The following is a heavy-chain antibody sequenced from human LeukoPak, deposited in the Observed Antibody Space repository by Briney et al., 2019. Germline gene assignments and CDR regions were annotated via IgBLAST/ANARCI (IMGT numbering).Heavy chain of an antibody. D-gene: IGHD3-22*01. CDR1: GFTFSSYG. V-gene: IGHV3-33*01. Sequence: GGSLRLSCAASGFTFSSYGMHWVRQAPGKGLEWVAVIWYDGSNKYYADSVKGRFTISRDNSKNTLYLQMNSLRAEDTAVYYCARETFLYYDSRGYEYSQHGGQGTLVTVSS. J-gene: IGHJ1*01. CDR2: IWYDGSNK. CDR3: ARETFLYYDSRGYEYSQH.